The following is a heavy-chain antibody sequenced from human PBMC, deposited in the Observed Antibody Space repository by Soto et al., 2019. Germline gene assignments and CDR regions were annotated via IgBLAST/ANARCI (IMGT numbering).Heavy chain of an antibody. D-gene: IGHD6-13*01. Sequence: VKVSCKASGGTFSSYAISWVLQAPGQGLEWMGGIIPIFGTANYAQKFQGRVTITADNSTSTAYMELSSMRSGDTAVYYCARDLRRGSSWNPYYYGMDFWGQGTTVTVSS. CDR1: GGTFSSYA. V-gene: IGHV1-69*13. CDR2: IIPIFGTA. J-gene: IGHJ6*02. CDR3: ARDLRRGSSWNPYYYGMDF.